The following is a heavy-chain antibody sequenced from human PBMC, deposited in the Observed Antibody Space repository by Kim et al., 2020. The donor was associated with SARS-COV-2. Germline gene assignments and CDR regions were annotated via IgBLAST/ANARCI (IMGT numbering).Heavy chain of an antibody. CDR3: ARAEWELLESNWFDP. V-gene: IGHV7-4-1*02. CDR1: GYTFTSYA. Sequence: ASVKVSCKASGYTFTSYAMIWVRQAPGQGLEWMGWINTNTGNPTYAQGFTGRFVFSLDTSVSTAYLQISSLKAEDTAVYYCARAEWELLESNWFDPWGQGPLVTVSS. D-gene: IGHD1-26*01. J-gene: IGHJ5*02. CDR2: INTNTGNP.